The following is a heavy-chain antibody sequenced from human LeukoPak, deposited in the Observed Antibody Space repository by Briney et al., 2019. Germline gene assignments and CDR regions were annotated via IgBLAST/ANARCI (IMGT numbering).Heavy chain of an antibody. D-gene: IGHD3-9*01. Sequence: ASVKVSCKASGGTFSNYAISWVRQAPGQGLEWMGGIIPIFGTANYAQKFRGRVTITADKSTSTAYMELRSLRSDDTAVYYCARRSSYYDILTGYSWTHFDYWGQGTLVTVSS. J-gene: IGHJ4*02. CDR2: IIPIFGTA. CDR1: GGTFSNYA. CDR3: ARRSSYYDILTGYSWTHFDY. V-gene: IGHV1-69*06.